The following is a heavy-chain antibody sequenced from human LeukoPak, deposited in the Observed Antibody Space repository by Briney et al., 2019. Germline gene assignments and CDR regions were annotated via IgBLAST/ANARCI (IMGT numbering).Heavy chain of an antibody. CDR2: ISSSGSTI. Sequence: GGSLRLSCAASGFTFRSYELNWVRQAPGKGLEWVSYISSSGSTIYYADSVKGRFTISRDNAKNSLYLQINSLRAVHTAVYYCARETMVVDDAIDIWGQGTMVTASS. V-gene: IGHV3-48*03. CDR3: ARETMVVDDAIDI. D-gene: IGHD4-23*01. J-gene: IGHJ3*02. CDR1: GFTFRSYE.